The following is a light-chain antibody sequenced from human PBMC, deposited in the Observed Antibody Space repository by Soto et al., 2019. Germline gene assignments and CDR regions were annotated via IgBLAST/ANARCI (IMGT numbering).Light chain of an antibody. V-gene: IGKV3-20*01. CDR3: QQYVSSPWA. Sequence: EIVLAQSPGTLSLSPGESATLSCRASQSVSSSFLAWYQQKAGQAPRLLIYGASRRATGIPDRFSGSGSGTDFTLTISRLEPEDFAVHYCQQYVSSPWAFGQGTKVDIK. CDR1: QSVSSSF. J-gene: IGKJ1*01. CDR2: GAS.